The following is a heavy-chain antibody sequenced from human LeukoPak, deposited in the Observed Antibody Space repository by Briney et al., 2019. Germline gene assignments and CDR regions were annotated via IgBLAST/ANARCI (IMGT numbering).Heavy chain of an antibody. J-gene: IGHJ4*02. CDR3: AREQYQLPSGSSL. CDR2: INPNSGGT. CDR1: GYTFTGYY. Sequence: ASVKVSCKASGYTFTGYYIHWVRQAPGQGLEWMGWINPNSGGTNYQGRVTMTRDKSISTAYIELSRLRSDDTAVYYCAREQYQLPSGSSLWGEGTLVTVSS. D-gene: IGHD2-2*01. V-gene: IGHV1-2*02.